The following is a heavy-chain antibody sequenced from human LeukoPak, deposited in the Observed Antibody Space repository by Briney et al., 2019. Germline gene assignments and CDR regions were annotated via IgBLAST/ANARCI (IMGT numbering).Heavy chain of an antibody. J-gene: IGHJ4*02. V-gene: IGHV1-2*02. CDR3: ARVGVRNDVSGDY. Sequence: ASVKVSCKASGHTFTGYYMHWVRQAPGQGLEWMGCINPNSGGTNYAQKLQGRVTMTTDTSTSTAYMELRSLRSDDTAVYYCARVGVRNDVSGDYWGQGTLVTVSS. CDR1: GHTFTGYY. D-gene: IGHD1-1*01. CDR2: INPNSGGT.